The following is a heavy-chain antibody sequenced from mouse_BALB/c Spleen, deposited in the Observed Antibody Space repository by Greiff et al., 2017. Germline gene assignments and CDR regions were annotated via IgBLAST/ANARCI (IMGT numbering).Heavy chain of an antibody. CDR1: GYAFSSSW. CDR2: IYPGDGDT. D-gene: IGHD3-3*01. J-gene: IGHJ3*01. V-gene: IGHV1-82*01. CDR3: ARSRELAGFAY. Sequence: VQLQQSGPELVKPGASVKISCKASGYAFSSSWMNWVKQRPGQGLEWIGRIYPGDGDTNYNGKFKGKATLTADKSSSTAYMQLSSLTSVDSAVYFCARSRELAGFAYWGQGTLVTVSA.